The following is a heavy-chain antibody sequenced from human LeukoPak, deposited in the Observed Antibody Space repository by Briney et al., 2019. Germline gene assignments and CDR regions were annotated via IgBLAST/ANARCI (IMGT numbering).Heavy chain of an antibody. CDR1: GGSFSGYY. J-gene: IGHJ4*02. V-gene: IGHV4-34*01. D-gene: IGHD6-13*01. CDR2: INHSGST. CDR3: ARVIAAAGSLWFDY. Sequence: SGTLSLTCAVYGGSFSGYYWSWIRQPPGKGLEWIGEINHSGSTNYNPSLKSRVTISVDTSKNQFSLKLSSVTAADTAVYYCARVIAAAGSLWFDYWGQGTLVTVSS.